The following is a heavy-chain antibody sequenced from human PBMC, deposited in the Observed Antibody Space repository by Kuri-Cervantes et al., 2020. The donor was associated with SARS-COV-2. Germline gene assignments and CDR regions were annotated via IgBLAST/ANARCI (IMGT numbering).Heavy chain of an antibody. V-gene: IGHV4-38-2*01. CDR2: IYHSGST. CDR3: ARYLYGSGSYYNSYYFDY. CDR1: GYSISSGYY. Sequence: ESLKIPCAVSGYSISSGYYWGWIRQPPGKGLEWIGSIYHSGSTYYNPSLKSRVTISVDTSKNQFSLKLSSVTAADTAVYYCARYLYGSGSYYNSYYFDYWGQGTLVTVSS. J-gene: IGHJ4*02. D-gene: IGHD3-10*01.